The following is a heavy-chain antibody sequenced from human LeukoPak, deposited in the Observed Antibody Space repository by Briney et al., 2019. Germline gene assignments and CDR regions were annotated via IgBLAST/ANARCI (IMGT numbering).Heavy chain of an antibody. CDR2: ISGSGGST. CDR3: AKAPIAVAATPYYFDY. J-gene: IGHJ4*02. Sequence: GGSLRLSCAASGFTFSSYAMSWVRQAPGKALEWVSAISGSGGSTYYADSVKGRFTISRDNSKHTLYLQMNSLRAEDTAVYYCAKAPIAVAATPYYFDYWGQGTLVTVSS. CDR1: GFTFSSYA. V-gene: IGHV3-23*01. D-gene: IGHD6-19*01.